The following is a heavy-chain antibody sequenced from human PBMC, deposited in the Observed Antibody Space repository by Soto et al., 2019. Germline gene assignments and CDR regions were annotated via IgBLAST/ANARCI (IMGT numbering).Heavy chain of an antibody. CDR2: ISSNGGST. CDR3: VKGLLRYFDWLQSSTYYYGMDV. D-gene: IGHD3-9*01. CDR1: GFTFSSYA. V-gene: IGHV3-64D*06. Sequence: PGGSLRLSCSASGFTFSSYAMHWVRQAPGKGLEYVSAISSNGGSTYYADSVKGRFTISRDNSKNTLYLQMSSLRAEDTAVYYCVKGLLRYFDWLQSSTYYYGMDVWGQGTTVTVSS. J-gene: IGHJ6*02.